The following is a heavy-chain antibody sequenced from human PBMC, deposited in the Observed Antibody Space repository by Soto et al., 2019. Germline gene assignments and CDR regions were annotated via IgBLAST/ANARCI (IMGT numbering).Heavy chain of an antibody. CDR2: ILYDGSNK. D-gene: IGHD6-19*01. CDR3: AKIQATYTNGWYYFDY. V-gene: IGHV3-30-3*02. J-gene: IGHJ4*02. CDR1: GFSFSSYV. Sequence: QVQLVESGGGVVQPGRSLRLSCAASGFSFSSYVMHWVRQAPGKGLEWVALILYDGSNKYYADSVKGRFTISRDNSKNTLYLQMDSLRAEDTAVSYCAKIQATYTNGWYYFDYSGQGTLVTVSS.